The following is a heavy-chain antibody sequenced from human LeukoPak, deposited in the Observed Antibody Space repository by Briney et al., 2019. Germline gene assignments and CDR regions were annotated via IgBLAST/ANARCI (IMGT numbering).Heavy chain of an antibody. J-gene: IGHJ4*02. CDR1: GGTFSSYA. Sequence: VASVKVSCKASGGTFSSYAISWVRQAPGQGLEWMGGIIPIFGTANYAQKFQGRVTITADESTSTAYMELSSLRSEDTAVYYCARGAREWEPSYYFDYWGQGTLVTVSS. CDR3: ARGAREWEPSYYFDY. V-gene: IGHV1-69*13. CDR2: IIPIFGTA. D-gene: IGHD1-26*01.